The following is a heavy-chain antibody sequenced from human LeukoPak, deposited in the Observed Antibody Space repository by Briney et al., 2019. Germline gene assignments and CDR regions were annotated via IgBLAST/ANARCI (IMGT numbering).Heavy chain of an antibody. Sequence: GGSLRLSCAASGFNFDDYVMHWVRQAPGKGLEWVSVIYSGGSTYYADSVKGRFTISRDISKNTLYLQMNSLRAEDTAVYYCARDYYDSSGHDYWGQGTLVTVSS. CDR2: IYSGGST. D-gene: IGHD3-22*01. V-gene: IGHV3-53*01. J-gene: IGHJ4*02. CDR1: GFNFDDYV. CDR3: ARDYYDSSGHDY.